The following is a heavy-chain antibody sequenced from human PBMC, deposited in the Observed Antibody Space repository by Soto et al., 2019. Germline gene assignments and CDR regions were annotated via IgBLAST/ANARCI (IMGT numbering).Heavy chain of an antibody. CDR3: ARGGQFAARSFQNCYYGMDV. Sequence: SVKVSCKASGGTFSSYAISWVRQAPGQGXEWMGGIIPIFGTANYAQKFQGRVTITADESTSTAYMELSSLRSEDTAVYYCARGGQFAARSFQNCYYGMDVWGQGTTVTVSS. D-gene: IGHD3-10*01. CDR1: GGTFSSYA. J-gene: IGHJ6*02. V-gene: IGHV1-69*13. CDR2: IIPIFGTA.